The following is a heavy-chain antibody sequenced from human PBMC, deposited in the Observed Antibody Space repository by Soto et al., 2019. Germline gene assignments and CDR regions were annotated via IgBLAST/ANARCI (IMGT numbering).Heavy chain of an antibody. D-gene: IGHD2-2*01. CDR3: ARGDDIVVVPAAIGFDY. J-gene: IGHJ4*02. Sequence: ASGKVSCKASGYTFTSYYMHWVRQAPGQGLEWMGIINPSGGSTSYAQKFQGRVTMTRDTSTSTVYMELSSLRSEDTAVYYCARGDDIVVVPAAIGFDYWGQGTLVTVSS. V-gene: IGHV1-46*03. CDR1: GYTFTSYY. CDR2: INPSGGST.